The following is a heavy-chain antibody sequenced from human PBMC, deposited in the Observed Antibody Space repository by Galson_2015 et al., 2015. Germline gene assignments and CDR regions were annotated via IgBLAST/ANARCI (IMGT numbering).Heavy chain of an antibody. J-gene: IGHJ4*02. CDR3: ARAVQYYYDSSGFYSIFDY. V-gene: IGHV4-31*03. D-gene: IGHD3-22*01. Sequence: TLSLTCTVSGGSISSGGYYWSWIRQHPGKGLEWIGYIYYSGSTNYNPSLKSRITISKDTSKNQFSLKLSSVTAADTAVYYCARAVQYYYDSSGFYSIFDYWGQGTLVTVSS. CDR1: GGSISSGGYY. CDR2: IYYSGST.